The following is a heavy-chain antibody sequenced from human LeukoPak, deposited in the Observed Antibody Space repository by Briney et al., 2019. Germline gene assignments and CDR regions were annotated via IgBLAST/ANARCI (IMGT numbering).Heavy chain of an antibody. Sequence: GRSLRLSCAASGFTFSSYAMHWVRQAPGKGLEWVAVISYDGSNKYYADSVKGRFTISRDNSKNTLYLQMNSLRAEDTAVYYCARDGGAMIVVVMFDYWGQGTPVTVSS. CDR3: ARDGGAMIVVVMFDY. CDR1: GFTFSSYA. D-gene: IGHD3-22*01. CDR2: ISYDGSNK. V-gene: IGHV3-30-3*01. J-gene: IGHJ4*02.